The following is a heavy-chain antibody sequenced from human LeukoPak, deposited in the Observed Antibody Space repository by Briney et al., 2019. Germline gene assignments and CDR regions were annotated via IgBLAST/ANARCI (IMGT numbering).Heavy chain of an antibody. CDR2: TDSGGGT. J-gene: IGHJ4*02. CDR1: GFTVSTNY. Sequence: GGSLRLSCAASGFTVSTNYMTWVRQAPGKGPEWVSVTDSGGGTYYADSVKGRFTISRDSSKNTLFLQMNSLRAEDTAVYYCARHEADGYNDYTFDYWGQGTLVTVSS. V-gene: IGHV3-66*04. D-gene: IGHD5-24*01. CDR3: ARHEADGYNDYTFDY.